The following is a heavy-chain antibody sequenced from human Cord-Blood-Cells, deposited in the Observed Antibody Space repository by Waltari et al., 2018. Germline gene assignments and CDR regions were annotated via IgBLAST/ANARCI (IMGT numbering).Heavy chain of an antibody. D-gene: IGHD3-22*01. CDR3: ARIPYLSSGYYYYYYYGMDV. J-gene: IGHJ6*02. CDR2: IYYSGST. CDR1: GGSISSSSYY. Sequence: QLQLQESGPGLVKPSETPSLTCTVSGGSISSSSYYLGWNLRPPGKGREWIWSIYYSGSTYYHPSLKSRVTISVDTSKNQFSLKLSSVTAADTAVYYCARIPYLSSGYYYYYYYGMDVWGQGTTVTVSS. V-gene: IGHV4-39*01.